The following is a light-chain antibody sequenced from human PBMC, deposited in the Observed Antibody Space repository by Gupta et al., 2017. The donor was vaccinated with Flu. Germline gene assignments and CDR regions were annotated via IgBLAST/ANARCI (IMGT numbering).Light chain of an antibody. J-gene: IGKJ4*01. CDR1: QSGGTNY. CDR2: GAS. V-gene: IGKV3-20*01. Sequence: LPSFPAEETAPPSSASQSGGTNYLAWYQHKPGQAPRLLMYGASNRATGIPDRFSGSGSGTDFTLTISRLEPEDSAVYYCQQHSSLLTFGGGTKVDIK. CDR3: QQHSSLLT.